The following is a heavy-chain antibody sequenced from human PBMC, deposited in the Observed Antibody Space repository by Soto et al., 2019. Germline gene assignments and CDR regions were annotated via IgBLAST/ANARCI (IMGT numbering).Heavy chain of an antibody. CDR2: VYYTGDT. D-gene: IGHD4-17*01. CDR3: VRQGIDYLHGLVDV. Sequence: QVQLQQSGPRLVKPSETLSLTCTVSSGPDRSHNWGWIRQPPGRGLEWIGYVYYTGDTAYNHYLLRRVAISADTSTNDISLTLSSVTAADTAVYYCVRQGIDYLHGLVDVWGQGTTVSVSS. CDR1: SGPDRSHN. V-gene: IGHV4-59*08. J-gene: IGHJ6*02.